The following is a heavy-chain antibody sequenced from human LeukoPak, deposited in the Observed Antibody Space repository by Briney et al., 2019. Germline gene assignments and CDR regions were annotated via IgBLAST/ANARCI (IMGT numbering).Heavy chain of an antibody. Sequence: SVNVSSTASGYTFTIYYMHWVRHAPGQGLGWVGIINLSGGSTSYAQKLQGRVSMTRDTSTSTVYMELSSLRSDDTAVYHCARDSSMIVVATGGYYFDYWGQGTLVTVSS. V-gene: IGHV1-46*04. CDR3: ARDSSMIVVATGGYYFDY. CDR2: INLSGGST. D-gene: IGHD3-22*01. CDR1: GYTFTIYY. J-gene: IGHJ4*02.